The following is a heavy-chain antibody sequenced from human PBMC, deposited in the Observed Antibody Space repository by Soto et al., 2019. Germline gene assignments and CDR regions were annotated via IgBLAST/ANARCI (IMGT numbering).Heavy chain of an antibody. J-gene: IGHJ6*02. CDR3: AAGVRENYGMGV. Sequence: SVKVSCKASGFTFTSSAVQWVRQARGQRLEWIGWIVVGSGNTNYAQKFQERVTITRDMSTSTAYMELSSLRSEDTAVYYCAAGVRENYGMGVWGQGTTVTVSS. V-gene: IGHV1-58*01. CDR1: GFTFTSSA. CDR2: IVVGSGNT.